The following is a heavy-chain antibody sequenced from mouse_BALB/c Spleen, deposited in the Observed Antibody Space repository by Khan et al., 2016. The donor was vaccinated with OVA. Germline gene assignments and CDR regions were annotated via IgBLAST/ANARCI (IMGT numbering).Heavy chain of an antibody. Sequence: QIQLVQSGPELKKPGETVKISCKASGYTFTNYGMNWVKQAPGKGLKWMGWINTYTGEPTYADDFKGRFAFSLETPASTAYLQINNLKNEDTATYFCAKSYYYYAMDYWGQGTSVTVSS. CDR3: AKSYYYYAMDY. V-gene: IGHV9-3-1*01. CDR2: INTYTGEP. D-gene: IGHD2-10*01. J-gene: IGHJ4*01. CDR1: GYTFTNYG.